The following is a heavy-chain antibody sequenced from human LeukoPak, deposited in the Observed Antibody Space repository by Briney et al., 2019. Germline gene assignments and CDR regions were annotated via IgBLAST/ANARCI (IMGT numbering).Heavy chain of an antibody. CDR1: GYSFSDHY. J-gene: IGHJ4*02. V-gene: IGHV1-2*02. CDR2: INPDSGGT. CDR3: AREVQCSSGSCYSLPADN. D-gene: IGHD2-15*01. Sequence: GASVKVSCKASGYSFSDHYMQWVRQAPGQGLEWMGWINPDSGGTNYAQKFQGRVTMTRDTSISTVYLELSGLRYDDTAVHYCAREVQCSSGSCYSLPADNWGQGTLVTVSS.